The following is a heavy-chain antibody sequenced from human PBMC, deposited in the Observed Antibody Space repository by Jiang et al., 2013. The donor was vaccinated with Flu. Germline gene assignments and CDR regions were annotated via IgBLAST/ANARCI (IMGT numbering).Heavy chain of an antibody. Sequence: CTVSGGSISSSSYYWGWIRQPPGKGLEWIGSIYYSGSTYYNPSLKSRVTISVDTSKNQFSLKLSSVTAADTAVYYCARVSQGDYWGQGTLVTVSS. V-gene: IGHV4-39*07. CDR2: IYYSGST. CDR3: ARVSQGDY. CDR1: GGSISSSSYY. J-gene: IGHJ4*02.